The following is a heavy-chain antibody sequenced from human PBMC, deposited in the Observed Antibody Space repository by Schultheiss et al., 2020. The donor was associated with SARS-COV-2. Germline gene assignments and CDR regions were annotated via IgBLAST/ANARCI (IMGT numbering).Heavy chain of an antibody. CDR1: GGSISSYY. V-gene: IGHV4-39*07. J-gene: IGHJ3*02. D-gene: IGHD6-19*01. CDR2: IYHSGST. CDR3: ARSGYSSGYRAFDI. Sequence: SQTLSLTCTVSGGSISSYYWGWIRQPPGKGLEWIGSIYHSGSTYYNPSLKSRVTISVDTSKNQFSLKLSSVTAADTAVYYCARSGYSSGYRAFDIWGQGTMVTVSS.